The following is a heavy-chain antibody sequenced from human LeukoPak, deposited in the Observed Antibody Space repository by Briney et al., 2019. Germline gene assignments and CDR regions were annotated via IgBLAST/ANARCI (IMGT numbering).Heavy chain of an antibody. V-gene: IGHV4-39*07. J-gene: IGHJ4*02. CDR3: ARDMYEVAYFDY. CDR1: GGSISSSSYY. Sequence: SETLSLTCTVSGGSISSSSYYWGWIRQPPGKGLEWIGSIYYSGSTYYNPSLKSRVTISVDTSKNQFSLKLSSVTAADTAVYYCARDMYEVAYFDYWGQGALVTVSS. D-gene: IGHD2-8*01. CDR2: IYYSGST.